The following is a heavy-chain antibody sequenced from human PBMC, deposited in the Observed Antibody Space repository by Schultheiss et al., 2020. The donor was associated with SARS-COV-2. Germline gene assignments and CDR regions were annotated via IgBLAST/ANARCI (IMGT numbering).Heavy chain of an antibody. CDR2: ISYDGSNK. CDR3: ARSYFEDIVVVVGATIDAFDI. Sequence: GGSLRLSCAASGFSFSSYAMHWVRQAPGKGLEWVAVISYDGSNKYYADSVKGRFTISRDNSKNTLYLQMNSLRAEDTAVYYCARSYFEDIVVVVGATIDAFDIWGQGTMVTVSS. CDR1: GFSFSSYA. J-gene: IGHJ3*02. V-gene: IGHV3-30-3*01. D-gene: IGHD2-15*01.